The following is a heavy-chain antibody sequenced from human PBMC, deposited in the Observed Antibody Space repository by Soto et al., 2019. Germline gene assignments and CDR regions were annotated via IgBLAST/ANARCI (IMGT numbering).Heavy chain of an antibody. Sequence: PSETLSLTCSVSGASISKGGYYWSWVRQHPGKGLEWIGFIYYSGSTSYNPSLKSRVSMSLDTSKNQFSLILKSVIAADTAVYYCTKAYAARGYYYYGMDVCGQGTTVTVSS. J-gene: IGHJ6*02. V-gene: IGHV4-31*03. CDR1: GASISKGGYY. CDR2: IYYSGST. D-gene: IGHD6-6*01. CDR3: TKAYAARGYYYYGMDV.